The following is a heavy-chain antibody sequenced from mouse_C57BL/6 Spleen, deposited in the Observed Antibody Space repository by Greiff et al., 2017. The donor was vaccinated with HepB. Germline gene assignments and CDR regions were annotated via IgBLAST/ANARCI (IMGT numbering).Heavy chain of an antibody. Sequence: EVKLMESGGGLVKPGGSLKLSCAASGFTFSDYGMHWVRQAPEKGLEWVAYISSGSSTIYYADTVKGRFTISRDNAKNTLFLQMTSLRSEDTAMYYCARDYGSSYWYFDVWCTGTTVTVSS. J-gene: IGHJ1*03. CDR3: ARDYGSSYWYFDV. D-gene: IGHD1-1*01. V-gene: IGHV5-17*01. CDR2: ISSGSSTI. CDR1: GFTFSDYG.